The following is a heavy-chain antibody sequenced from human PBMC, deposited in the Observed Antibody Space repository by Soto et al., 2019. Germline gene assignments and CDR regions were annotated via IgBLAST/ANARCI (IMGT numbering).Heavy chain of an antibody. J-gene: IGHJ4*02. Sequence: QVQLVQSGAEVKKPGSSVKVSCKASGGTFSSYAISWVRQAPGQGLEWMGGIIPIFGTANYAQKFQRRVTSTADQSTSTAYMELSSLGSEDTAVYYWARGAMIVVARMPVDYWGQGTPVTVSS. V-gene: IGHV1-69*12. CDR2: IIPIFGTA. CDR3: ARGAMIVVARMPVDY. CDR1: GGTFSSYA. D-gene: IGHD3-22*01.